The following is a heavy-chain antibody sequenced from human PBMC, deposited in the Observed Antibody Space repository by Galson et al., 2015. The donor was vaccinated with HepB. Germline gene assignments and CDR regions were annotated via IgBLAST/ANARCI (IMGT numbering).Heavy chain of an antibody. J-gene: IGHJ4*02. CDR2: IIPIFGTT. D-gene: IGHD2-15*01. CDR3: ARVSCSGGSCYSHFDY. V-gene: IGHV1-69*13. CDR1: GGTFSSYA. Sequence: SVKVSCKASGGTFSSYAISWVRQAPGQGLEWMGGIIPIFGTTNYAQKFQGRVTITADESTSTAYMELSSLRSEDTAVYYCARVSCSGGSCYSHFDYWGQGTLVTVSS.